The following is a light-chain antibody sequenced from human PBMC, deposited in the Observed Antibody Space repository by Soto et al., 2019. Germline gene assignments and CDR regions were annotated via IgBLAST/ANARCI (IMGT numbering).Light chain of an antibody. Sequence: QSVQTQPPTVSGSPGQLMTIPRIGTSSDVDGYNYVSWYQQHPGKAPKLMIYDVSNRPSGVSNRFSGSKSGNTASLTISDLQADDEADYYSCSYTTSNTPQIVFGTGTNVTVL. J-gene: IGLJ1*01. CDR1: SSDVDGYNY. CDR3: CSYTTSNTPQIV. V-gene: IGLV2-14*01. CDR2: DVS.